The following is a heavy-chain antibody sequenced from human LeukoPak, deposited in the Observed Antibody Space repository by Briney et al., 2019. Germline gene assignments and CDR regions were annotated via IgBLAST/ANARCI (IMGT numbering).Heavy chain of an antibody. CDR3: ARDFGEFDY. Sequence: SETLSLTCAVYGGSFSGYYWSWIRQPPGKGLEWIGYIYYSGSTNYNPSLKSRVTISVDTSKNQFSLKLSSVTAADTAVYYCARDFGEFDYWGQGTLVTVSS. D-gene: IGHD3-10*01. CDR1: GGSFSGYY. CDR2: IYYSGST. J-gene: IGHJ4*02. V-gene: IGHV4-59*01.